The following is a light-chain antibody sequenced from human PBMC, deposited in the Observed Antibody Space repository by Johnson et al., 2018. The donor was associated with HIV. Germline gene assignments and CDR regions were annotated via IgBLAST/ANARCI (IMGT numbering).Light chain of an antibody. V-gene: IGLV1-51*01. CDR2: DNN. CDR3: GTWDSSLSAPV. CDR1: SSNIGNNY. Sequence: QSVLTQPPSVSAAPGQKVTISCSGSSSNIGNNYVSWYQQLPGRAPKLLIYDNNKRPSGIPDRFSGSKSGTSATLGITVLQTGDEADYYCGTWDSSLSAPVFGTGTKVTVL. J-gene: IGLJ1*01.